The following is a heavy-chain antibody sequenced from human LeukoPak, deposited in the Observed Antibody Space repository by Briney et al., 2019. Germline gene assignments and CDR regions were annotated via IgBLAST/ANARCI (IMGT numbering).Heavy chain of an antibody. D-gene: IGHD3-10*01. V-gene: IGHV1-46*01. CDR1: GYTFTSYY. Sequence: ASVKVSCKASGYTFTSYYMHWVRQAPGQGLEWMGIINPSGGSTSYAQKFQGRVTMTRDMSTSTVYMGLSSLRSEDTAVYYCARESGSGIYYMDVWGKGTTVTVSS. CDR3: ARESGSGIYYMDV. J-gene: IGHJ6*03. CDR2: INPSGGST.